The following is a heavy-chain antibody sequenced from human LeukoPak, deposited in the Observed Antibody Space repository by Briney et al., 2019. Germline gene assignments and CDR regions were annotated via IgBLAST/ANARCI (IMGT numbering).Heavy chain of an antibody. V-gene: IGHV1-18*01. CDR3: AKTRAHNLDV. Sequence: ASVKVSCKASRYRFDTFGISWVRQAPGQGLEWMGWVSGHDGSTQYTQKFQERVTMTTEKSRSTAYLELRALRSDDTAVYYCAKTRAHNLDVWGQGTTVIVSS. D-gene: IGHD5-24*01. CDR2: VSGHDGST. CDR1: RYRFDTFG. J-gene: IGHJ6*02.